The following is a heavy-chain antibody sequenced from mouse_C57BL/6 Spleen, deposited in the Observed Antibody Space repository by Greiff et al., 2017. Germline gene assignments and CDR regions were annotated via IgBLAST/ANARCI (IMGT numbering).Heavy chain of an antibody. CDR1: GFTFSDYG. Sequence: EVQLVESGGGLVKPGGSLKLSCAASGFTFSDYGMHWVRQAPEKGLEWVAYISSGSSTIYYADTVKGRFTISRDNAKNTLFLQMTGLRSEDTAMYYCARPPYYSNWYFDVWGTGTTVTVSS. CDR2: ISSGSSTI. CDR3: ARPPYYSNWYFDV. J-gene: IGHJ1*03. D-gene: IGHD2-5*01. V-gene: IGHV5-17*01.